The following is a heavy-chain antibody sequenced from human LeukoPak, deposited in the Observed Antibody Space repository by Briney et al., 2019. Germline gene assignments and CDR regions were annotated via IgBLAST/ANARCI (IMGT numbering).Heavy chain of an antibody. CDR3: ARGTYSWSYYFDY. CDR2: IYHSGST. D-gene: IGHD6-13*01. V-gene: IGHV4-30-2*01. J-gene: IGHJ4*02. Sequence: SETLSLTCTVSGGSISSGGYYWSWIRQPPGKGLEWIGYIYHSGSTYYNPSLKSRVTISVDRSKNQFSLKLSSVTAADTAVYYCARGTYSWSYYFDYWGQGTLVTVSS. CDR1: GGSISSGGYY.